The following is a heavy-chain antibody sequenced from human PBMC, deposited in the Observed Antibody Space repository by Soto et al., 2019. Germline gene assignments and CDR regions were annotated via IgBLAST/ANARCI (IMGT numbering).Heavy chain of an antibody. CDR3: ASYERYSSGWYWFDP. V-gene: IGHV1-18*01. CDR2: ISAYNGNT. D-gene: IGHD6-19*01. CDR1: GYTFTSYG. Sequence: ASVKVSCKASGYTFTSYGISWVRQAPGQGLEWMGWISAYNGNTNYAQKLQGRVTMTTDTSTSTAYMELRSLRSDDTAVYYCASYERYSSGWYWFDPWGQGTLVTVSS. J-gene: IGHJ5*02.